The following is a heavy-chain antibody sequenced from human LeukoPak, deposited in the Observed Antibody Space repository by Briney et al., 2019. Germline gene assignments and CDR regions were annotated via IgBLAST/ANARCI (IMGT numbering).Heavy chain of an antibody. CDR1: GGSISSSSYY. V-gene: IGHV4-39*01. CDR2: IYYSGST. CDR3: ASGQQLVLSY. D-gene: IGHD6-13*01. J-gene: IGHJ4*02. Sequence: SETLSLTCTVSGGSISSSSYYWGWIRQPPGKGLEWIGSIYYSGSTYYNPSLKSRVTISVDTSKNQFSLKLSSVTAADTAVHYCASGQQLVLSYWGQGTLVTVSS.